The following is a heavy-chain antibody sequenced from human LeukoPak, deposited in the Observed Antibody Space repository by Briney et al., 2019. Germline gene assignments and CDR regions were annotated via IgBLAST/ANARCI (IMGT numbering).Heavy chain of an antibody. V-gene: IGHV4-59*01. D-gene: IGHD4-11*01. CDR3: ARDAIDSNYFDF. CDR1: GGSISNYY. J-gene: IGHJ4*02. Sequence: SETLSLTCTVSGGSISNYYWSWVRQPPGKGLEWIGYIYYSGSTNYNPSLKSRVTISVDTSKNQFSLKLSSVTAADTAVYYCARDAIDSNYFDFWGQGTLVTVSS. CDR2: IYYSGST.